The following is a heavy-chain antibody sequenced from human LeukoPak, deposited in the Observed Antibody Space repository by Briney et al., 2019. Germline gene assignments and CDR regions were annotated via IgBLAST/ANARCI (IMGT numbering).Heavy chain of an antibody. CDR3: ARTPLGYCSGGSCGYYFDY. V-gene: IGHV4-31*03. CDR2: IYYSGST. CDR1: GGPISSGGYY. Sequence: SETLSLTCTVSGGPISSGGYYWSWIRQHPGKGLEWIGYIYYSGSTYYNPSLKSRVTISVDTFKNQFSLKLSSVTAADTAVYYCARTPLGYCSGGSCGYYFDYWGQGTLVTVSS. J-gene: IGHJ4*02. D-gene: IGHD2-15*01.